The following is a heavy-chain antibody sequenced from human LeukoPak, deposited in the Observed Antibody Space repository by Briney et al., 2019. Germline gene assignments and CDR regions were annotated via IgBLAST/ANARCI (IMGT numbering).Heavy chain of an antibody. D-gene: IGHD1-7*01. J-gene: IGHJ5*02. CDR1: GFTFSSYA. CDR2: ISGSGGST. Sequence: GGSLRLSCAASGFTFSSYAMSWVRQAPGKGLEWVSAISGSGGSTYYADSVKGRFTISRDNSKNTLYLQMNSLRAEDTAVYYCAKGSPDWNYYGGPPDPWGQGTLVTVSS. V-gene: IGHV3-23*01. CDR3: AKGSPDWNYYGGPPDP.